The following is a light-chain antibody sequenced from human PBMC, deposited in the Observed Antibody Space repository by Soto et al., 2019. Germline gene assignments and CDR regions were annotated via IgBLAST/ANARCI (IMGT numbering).Light chain of an antibody. V-gene: IGLV2-8*01. Sequence: QAVRNQPPSGYGSPGQSVTIFCTGTSSDVGGYNYVSWYQQHPGKVPKLMIYEVSKRPSGVPDRFSGSKSGNTASLTVSGLQAEDEADYYCSSHAGSNNYVFGTGTKVTVL. CDR1: SSDVGGYNY. J-gene: IGLJ1*01. CDR3: SSHAGSNNYV. CDR2: EVS.